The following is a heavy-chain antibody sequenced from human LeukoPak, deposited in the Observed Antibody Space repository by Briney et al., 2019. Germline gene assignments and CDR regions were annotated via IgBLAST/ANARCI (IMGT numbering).Heavy chain of an antibody. Sequence: GGSLRLSCAASGFTFSNHGMNWVRQAPGKGLEWLSGVSPPGGGTYYADSVKGRFTISRDDSKNTLSLQMNSLRAEDTAVYYCARDLAWGAFDYWGQGTLVTVSS. CDR2: VSPPGGGT. D-gene: IGHD7-27*01. CDR3: ARDLAWGAFDY. J-gene: IGHJ4*02. CDR1: GFTFSNHG. V-gene: IGHV3-23*01.